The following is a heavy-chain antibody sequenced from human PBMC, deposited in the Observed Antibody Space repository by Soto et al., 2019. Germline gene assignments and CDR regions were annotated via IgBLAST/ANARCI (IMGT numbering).Heavy chain of an antibody. V-gene: IGHV1-45*02. Sequence: SVKVSCKASGYTFTFRYLHWVRQAPGQALEWMGRITPFKSDTNYAQKFQDRVTITRDRSVSTAYMELSNLRSDDTAMYYCARSPFAGSDAFDIWGQGTMVTV. CDR3: ARSPFAGSDAFDI. J-gene: IGHJ3*02. CDR1: GYTFTFRY. CDR2: ITPFKSDT. D-gene: IGHD1-1*01.